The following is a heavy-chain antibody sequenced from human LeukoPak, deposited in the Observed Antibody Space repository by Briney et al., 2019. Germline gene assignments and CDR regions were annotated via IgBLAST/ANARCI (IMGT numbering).Heavy chain of an antibody. CDR2: ISYDGSNK. Sequence: GGSLRLSCAASGFTFSSFAMHWVRQAPGKGLGGVAVISYDGSNKYYADSVKGRFTISRDNSKNTLYLQMNSLRAEDTAVYYCARDLKRGIAAAGPLDYWGQGTLVTVSS. D-gene: IGHD6-13*01. J-gene: IGHJ4*02. CDR1: GFTFSSFA. CDR3: ARDLKRGIAAAGPLDY. V-gene: IGHV3-30-3*01.